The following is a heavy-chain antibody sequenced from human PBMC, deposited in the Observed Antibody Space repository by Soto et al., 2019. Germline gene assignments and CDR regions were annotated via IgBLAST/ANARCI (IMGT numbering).Heavy chain of an antibody. CDR2: IYYDGSDK. CDR1: GFTFSIYG. V-gene: IGHV3-33*01. Sequence: QVQLVESGGGVVQPGGSLRLSCAASGFTFSIYGMHWVRQAPGRGLEWVAVIYYDGSDKYYADSMKGRFTISRDNSKNTLYLELNTLRADDTAVYYCARDPDSYDSNEDTFFYYYSTMDVWGQGTTVTVSS. D-gene: IGHD3-22*01. CDR3: ARDPDSYDSNEDTFFYYYSTMDV. J-gene: IGHJ6*02.